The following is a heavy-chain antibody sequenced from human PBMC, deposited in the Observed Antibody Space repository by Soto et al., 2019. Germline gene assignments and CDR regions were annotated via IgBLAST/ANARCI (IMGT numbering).Heavy chain of an antibody. J-gene: IGHJ6*02. Sequence: QVQLQESGPGLVKPSETLSLTCTVSGASISGHFWSWIRQPPGKGLEWIAYIYNSGSSYNPSLKSRVTISVDTAKNLLSLKLSSVIAADSAVYYCAINADVWGQGTTVTVSS. V-gene: IGHV4-59*08. CDR2: IYNSGS. CDR1: GASISGHF. CDR3: AINADV.